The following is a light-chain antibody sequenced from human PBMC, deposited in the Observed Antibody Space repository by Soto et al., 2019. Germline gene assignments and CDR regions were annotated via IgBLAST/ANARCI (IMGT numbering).Light chain of an antibody. CDR3: QHYNSSSEA. V-gene: IGKV1-5*01. J-gene: IGKJ1*01. CDR2: DAS. CDR1: QSISSW. Sequence: IRIAKSASTLSASLGDRVTLTCRASQSISSWLAWYQQTTGKPPKILIYDASSLASGVPSRFSGSGSWTECTLPISSLQPDDVATDDCQHYNSSSEAFGQGTKVEI.